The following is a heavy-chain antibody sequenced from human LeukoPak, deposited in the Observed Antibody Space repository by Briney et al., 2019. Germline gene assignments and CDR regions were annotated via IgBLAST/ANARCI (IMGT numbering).Heavy chain of an antibody. CDR1: GGSISSYY. CDR2: IYYSGST. CDR3: ARENRGAFGY. J-gene: IGHJ4*02. D-gene: IGHD1-14*01. Sequence: SETLSLTCTVSGGSISSYYWSWIRQPPGKGLEWIGYIYYSGSTNYNPSLKSRVTISVDTSKNQFSLELSSVTAADTAVYYCARENRGAFGYWGQGTLVTVSS. V-gene: IGHV4-59*01.